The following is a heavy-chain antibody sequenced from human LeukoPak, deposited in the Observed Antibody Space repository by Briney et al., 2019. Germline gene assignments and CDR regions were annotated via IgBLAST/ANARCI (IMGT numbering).Heavy chain of an antibody. D-gene: IGHD2-2*01. CDR1: GGSISDNY. J-gene: IGHJ3*02. Sequence: SETLSLTCTVSGGSISDNYWSWARQPPGKGLEWIGYIYYGGSANYNPSLASRVTMSVDTSKNQFSLKLNSVTAADTAVYYCARDGGCGSSTGCYPDAFHIWGQGTMVTVSS. CDR3: ARDGGCGSSTGCYPDAFHI. CDR2: IYYGGSA. V-gene: IGHV4-59*01.